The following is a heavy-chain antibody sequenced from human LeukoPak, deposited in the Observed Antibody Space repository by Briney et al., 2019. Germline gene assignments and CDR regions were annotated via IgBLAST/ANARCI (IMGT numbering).Heavy chain of an antibody. V-gene: IGHV4-59*01. CDR2: IYYSGST. J-gene: IGHJ4*02. CDR1: GGSISGYY. Sequence: SETLSLTCTVSGGSISGYYWSWIRQPPGKGLEWIGYIYYSGSTNYNPSLKSRVTISVDTSKNQFSLKLSSVTAADTAVYYCARGGSSGYYYFMPLDYWGQGTLVTVSS. CDR3: ARGGSSGYYYFMPLDY. D-gene: IGHD3-22*01.